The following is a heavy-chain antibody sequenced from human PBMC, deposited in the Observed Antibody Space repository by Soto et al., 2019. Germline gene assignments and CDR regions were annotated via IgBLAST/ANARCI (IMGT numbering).Heavy chain of an antibody. CDR3: AREDCSGGSCYFDY. V-gene: IGHV3-13*01. CDR1: GFTFSIYD. CDR2: IGTAGDT. Sequence: GALRLSCAASGFTFSIYDMHWVRQATGKGLEWVSAIGTAGDTYYPGSVKGRFTISRENAKNSLYLQMNSLRAGDTAVYYCAREDCSGGSCYFDYWGQGTLVTVSS. J-gene: IGHJ4*02. D-gene: IGHD2-15*01.